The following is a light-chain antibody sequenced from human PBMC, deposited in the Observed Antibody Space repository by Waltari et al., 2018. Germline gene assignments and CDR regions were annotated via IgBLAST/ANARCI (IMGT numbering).Light chain of an antibody. CDR1: QSFSIY. Sequence: EILLTQSPATLSVSPGERATITCRASQSFSIYLAWYQQKPGPAPRLLIYDASNMATGIPARFSCSGSGTDFTLTISSLGPEDFAVYYCQQRSNWPPLFTFGPGTKVDIK. J-gene: IGKJ3*01. CDR2: DAS. CDR3: QQRSNWPPLFT. V-gene: IGKV3-11*01.